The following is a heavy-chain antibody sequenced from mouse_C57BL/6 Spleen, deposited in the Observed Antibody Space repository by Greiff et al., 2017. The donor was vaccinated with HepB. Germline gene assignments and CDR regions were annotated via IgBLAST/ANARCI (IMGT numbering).Heavy chain of an antibody. CDR3: TGGLRREGDYYAMDY. V-gene: IGHV14-4*01. CDR2: IDPENGDT. Sequence: EVQLQQSGAELVRPGASVKLSCTASGFNIKDDYMHWVKQRPEQGLEWIGWIDPENGDTEYASKYQGKATITADTSSNTAYLQRSSLTSEDTAVYYCTGGLRREGDYYAMDYWGQGTSVTVSS. CDR1: GFNIKDDY. D-gene: IGHD2-4*01. J-gene: IGHJ4*01.